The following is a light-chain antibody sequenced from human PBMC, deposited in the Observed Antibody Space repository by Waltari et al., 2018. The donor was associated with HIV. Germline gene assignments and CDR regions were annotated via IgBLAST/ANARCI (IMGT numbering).Light chain of an antibody. CDR1: TSNIETNY. CDR2: DNN. J-gene: IGLJ2*01. V-gene: IGLV1-51*01. CDR3: GTWDSSLNTPV. Sequence: QPVLTQPPSVSAAPGRSVTITCSGSTSNIETNYVSWYQQIPGTAPKLLIYDNNKRPSGIPGRFSGSKSATSAPRGITGLQTGDEAEYFCGTWDSSLNTPVFGGGSRLTVL.